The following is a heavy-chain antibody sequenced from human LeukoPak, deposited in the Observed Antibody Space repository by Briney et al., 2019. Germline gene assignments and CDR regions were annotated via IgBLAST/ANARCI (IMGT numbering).Heavy chain of an antibody. V-gene: IGHV3-23*01. CDR3: ARRVATYYFDY. J-gene: IGHJ4*02. CDR2: ISGSGGST. D-gene: IGHD5-12*01. CDR1: GFTFSSYA. Sequence: GGSLRLSCAASGFTFSSYAMSWVRQAPGKGLEWVSAISGSGGSTYHADSVKGRITISRDNSKNTLYLQMNSLKAEDTAVYYCARRVATYYFDYWGQGTLVTVSS.